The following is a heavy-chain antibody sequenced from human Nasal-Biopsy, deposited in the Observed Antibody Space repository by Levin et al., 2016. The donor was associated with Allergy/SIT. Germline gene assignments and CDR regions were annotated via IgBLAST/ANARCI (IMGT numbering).Heavy chain of an antibody. D-gene: IGHD1-26*01. CDR1: DGSISSSRYY. V-gene: IGHV4-39*01. CDR2: IYYSGST. Sequence: SETLSLTCSVSDGSISSSRYYWAWIRQSPGKGLEWIGSIYYSGSTNYDPSLKSRVSVSIDTSKNQFSLKIKSVTAADTAVYYCARRVNGWEAFDSWGQGTLVTVSS. J-gene: IGHJ4*02. CDR3: ARRVNGWEAFDS.